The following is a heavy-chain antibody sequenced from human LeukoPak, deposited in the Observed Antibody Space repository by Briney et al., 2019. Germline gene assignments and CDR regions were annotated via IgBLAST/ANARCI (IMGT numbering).Heavy chain of an antibody. V-gene: IGHV1-69*04. Sequence: ASVTVSCTASGGTFSSYAISWVRQAPGQGLEWMGRIIPILGIANYAQKFQGRVTITADKSTSTAYMELSSLRSEDTAVYYCAREYYDSSGYQFDYWGQGTLVTVSS. CDR2: IIPILGIA. CDR3: AREYYDSSGYQFDY. CDR1: GGTFSSYA. J-gene: IGHJ4*02. D-gene: IGHD3-22*01.